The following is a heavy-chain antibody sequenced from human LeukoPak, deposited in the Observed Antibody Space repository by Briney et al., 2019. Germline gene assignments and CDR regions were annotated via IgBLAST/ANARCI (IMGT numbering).Heavy chain of an antibody. CDR1: GFTFSSYG. D-gene: IGHD2-21*01. J-gene: IGHJ4*02. CDR3: AKAAQSSSSQFSYGD. V-gene: IGHV3-30*02. CDR2: IRYDGSNK. Sequence: GGSLRLSCAASGFTFSSYGMHWVRQAPGKGLEWVAFIRYDGSNKYYADSVKGRFTISRDNSKNTLYLQMNSLRAEDAAVYYCAKAAQSSSSQFSYGDWGQGTLVTVSS.